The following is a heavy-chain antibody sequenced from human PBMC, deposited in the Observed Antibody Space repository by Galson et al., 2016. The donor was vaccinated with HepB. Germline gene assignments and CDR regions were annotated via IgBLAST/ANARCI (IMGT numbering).Heavy chain of an antibody. D-gene: IGHD3-3*01. CDR2: IFSSGST. Sequence: ETLSLTCLVSGGSISRSIHYWGWLRQPPGKGPEWIGSIFSSGSTHYNPSLESRVTISVDTSKNQFSLKLTSVTASDTAVYYCARHSRLRIFGVGQNYGVDVWGQGTTVIVSS. CDR1: GGSISRSIHY. CDR3: ARHSRLRIFGVGQNYGVDV. V-gene: IGHV4-39*01. J-gene: IGHJ6*02.